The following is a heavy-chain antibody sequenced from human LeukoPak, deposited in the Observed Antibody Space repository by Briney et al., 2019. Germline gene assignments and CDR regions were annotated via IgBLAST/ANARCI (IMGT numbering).Heavy chain of an antibody. J-gene: IGHJ6*03. D-gene: IGHD3-10*01. CDR1: GFTFSSYS. CDR3: ARDRRGSYYNVAYYYYMDV. Sequence: PGGSLRLSCAASGFTFSSYSMNWVRQAPGKGLEWVSSISSSSSYIYYADSVKGRFTISRDNAKSSLYLQMNSLRAEDTAVYYCARDRRGSYYNVAYYYYMDVWGKGTTVTVSS. CDR2: ISSSSSYI. V-gene: IGHV3-21*01.